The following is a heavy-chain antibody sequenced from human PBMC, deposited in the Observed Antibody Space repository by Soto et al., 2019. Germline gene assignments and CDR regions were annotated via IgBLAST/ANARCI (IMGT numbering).Heavy chain of an antibody. CDR1: GSTFTSYY. J-gene: IGHJ4*02. CDR3: AGVYCSGGSCYGIDY. CDR2: INPGGGT. D-gene: IGHD2-15*01. Sequence: QVQLVQSGAEVKKPGASVTVSCKASGSTFTSYYMHWVRQAPGQGLEWMGIINPGGGTSYAQKFQGRVTMTRDTSTSTVYMELSSLRSEDTAVYYCAGVYCSGGSCYGIDYWGQGTLVTVSS. V-gene: IGHV1-46*01.